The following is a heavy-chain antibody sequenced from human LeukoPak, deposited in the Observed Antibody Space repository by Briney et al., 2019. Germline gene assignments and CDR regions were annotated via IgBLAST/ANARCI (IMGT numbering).Heavy chain of an antibody. CDR3: ARKIAVAGGDNDAFDI. CDR2: ISSSSSYI. V-gene: IGHV3-21*01. Sequence: GGSLRLSCAASGFTFSSYSMNWVRQAPGKGLEWVSSISSSSSYIYYADSVKGRFTISRDNAKNSLYLQMNSLRAEDTAVYYCARKIAVAGGDNDAFDIWGQGTMVTVSS. J-gene: IGHJ3*02. CDR1: GFTFSSYS. D-gene: IGHD6-19*01.